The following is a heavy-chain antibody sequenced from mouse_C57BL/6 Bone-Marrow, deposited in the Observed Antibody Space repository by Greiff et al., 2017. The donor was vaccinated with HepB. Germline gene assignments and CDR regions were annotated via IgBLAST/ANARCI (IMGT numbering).Heavy chain of an antibody. CDR3: ARYNYSSSYGYFDV. D-gene: IGHD1-1*01. CDR1: GYSITSDY. CDR2: ISYSGST. J-gene: IGHJ1*03. Sequence: EVMLVESGPGLAKPSQTLSLTCSVTGYSITSDYWNWIRKFPGNKLEYIGYISYSGSTYYTPSLKSRISITRDTSKNQYYLQLNSVTTEDTATYYCARYNYSSSYGYFDVWGTGTTVTVSS. V-gene: IGHV3-8*01.